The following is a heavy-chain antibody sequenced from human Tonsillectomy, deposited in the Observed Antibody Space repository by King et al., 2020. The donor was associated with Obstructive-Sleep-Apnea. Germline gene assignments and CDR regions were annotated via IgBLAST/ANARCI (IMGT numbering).Heavy chain of an antibody. CDR2: INHSGST. V-gene: IGHV4-34*01. Sequence: VQLQQWGAGLLKPSETLSLTCAVYGGSFSGYYWSWIRQPPGKGLEWIGEINHSGSTNYNPSLKSRVTISVDTSKNQFSLKLSSVTAADTALYYCARGTGLLGFGEFWFDPWGQGTLVTVSS. J-gene: IGHJ5*02. D-gene: IGHD3-10*01. CDR1: GGSFSGYY. CDR3: ARGTGLLGFGEFWFDP.